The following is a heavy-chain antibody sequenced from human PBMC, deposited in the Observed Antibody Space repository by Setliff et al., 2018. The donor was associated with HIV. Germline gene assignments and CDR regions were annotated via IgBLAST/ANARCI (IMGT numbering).Heavy chain of an antibody. CDR3: ARDPALRTGYYDY. V-gene: IGHV1-3*01. CDR2: INAGNGDT. D-gene: IGHD1-1*01. CDR1: GNSFTNHS. J-gene: IGHJ4*02. Sequence: GASVKVSCKASGNSFTNHSIHWVRQAPGQRPEWMGWINAGNGDTKYSRKFQGRVTITRDTTATTEYMVLNSLKFDDTAIYYCARDPALRTGYYDYWGQGTLVTSPQ.